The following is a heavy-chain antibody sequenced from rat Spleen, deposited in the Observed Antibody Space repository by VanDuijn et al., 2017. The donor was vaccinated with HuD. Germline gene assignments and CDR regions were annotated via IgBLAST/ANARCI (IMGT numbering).Heavy chain of an antibody. CDR2: ITNASGGT. CDR3: TTHEDGGYPFTF. Sequence: EVQLVESGGGLVQPGRYLKLSCVASGFTFSSYWMYWIRQAPGKGLEWVASITNASGGTNYPNSVKGRSTISRDNAKSTLYLQMDSLRSEDTATYYCTTHEDGGYPFTFWGLGTLVTVSS. V-gene: IGHV5-31*01. J-gene: IGHJ3*01. D-gene: IGHD1-11*01. CDR1: GFTFSSYW.